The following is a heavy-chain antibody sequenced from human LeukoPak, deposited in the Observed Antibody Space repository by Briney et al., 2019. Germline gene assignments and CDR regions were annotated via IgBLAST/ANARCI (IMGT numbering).Heavy chain of an antibody. CDR2: IYYSGST. CDR3: ARLGGFDY. V-gene: IGHV4-39*01. J-gene: IGHJ4*02. D-gene: IGHD3-10*01. Sequence: SETLSLTCTVSGGSISSSSYYWGWIRQPPGKGLEWIGSIYYSGSTYYNPSLKSRVTISVDTSKNQFSLKLSSVTAADTAMYYCARLGGFDYWGQGTLVTVSS. CDR1: GGSISSSSYY.